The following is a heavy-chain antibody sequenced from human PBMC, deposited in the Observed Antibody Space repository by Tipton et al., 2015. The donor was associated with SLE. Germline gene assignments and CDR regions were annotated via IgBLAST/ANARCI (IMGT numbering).Heavy chain of an antibody. CDR2: IYYSGST. CDR3: ARLHGYSYGLNWFDP. CDR1: GGSISSSSYY. J-gene: IGHJ5*02. Sequence: TLSLTCTVSGGSISSSSYYWGWIRQPPGKGLEWIGSIYYSGSTYYNPSLKSRVTISVDTSKNQFSLKLSSVTAADTAVYYCARLHGYSYGLNWFDPWGQGTLISVSS. V-gene: IGHV4-39*01. D-gene: IGHD5-18*01.